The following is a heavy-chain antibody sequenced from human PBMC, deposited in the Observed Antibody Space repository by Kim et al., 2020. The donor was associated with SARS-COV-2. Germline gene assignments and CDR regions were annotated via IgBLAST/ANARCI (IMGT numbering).Heavy chain of an antibody. CDR1: GGSISSSSYY. V-gene: IGHV4-39*01. J-gene: IGHJ6*02. Sequence: SETLSLTCTVSGGSISSSSYYWGWIRQPPGKGLEWIGSIYYSGSTYYNPSLKSRVTISVDTSKNQFSLKLSSVTAADTAVYYCARSTGFPNGDSYYYYGMDVWGQGTTVTVSS. CDR3: ARSTGFPNGDSYYYYGMDV. D-gene: IGHD2-2*01. CDR2: IYYSGST.